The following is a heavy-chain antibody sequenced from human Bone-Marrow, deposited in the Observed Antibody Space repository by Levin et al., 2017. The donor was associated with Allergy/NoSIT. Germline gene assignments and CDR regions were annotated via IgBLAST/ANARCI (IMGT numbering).Heavy chain of an antibody. Sequence: SCAASGISFSSHWMHWVRQASGKGLVWVSRINNDGSETVYADSVKGRFTISRDNNKNTLYLQMNSLRVEDTAVYYCTRDRPHTWFDPWGQGTLVTVSS. V-gene: IGHV3-74*01. J-gene: IGHJ5*02. CDR2: INNDGSET. CDR3: TRDRPHTWFDP. CDR1: GISFSSHW.